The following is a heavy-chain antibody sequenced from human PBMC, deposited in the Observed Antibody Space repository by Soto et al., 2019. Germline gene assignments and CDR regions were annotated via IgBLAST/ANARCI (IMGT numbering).Heavy chain of an antibody. V-gene: IGHV3-48*01. D-gene: IGHD5-12*01. CDR2: ISSSSSTI. J-gene: IGHJ4*02. CDR3: AREDGNIVATHDY. Sequence: EVQLVESGGGLVQPGGSRRLSCAASGFTFSRYSMTWVRQAPGKGLEWVSYISSSSSTIYYADSVKGRFTISRDNAKNSLYLQMNSLRAEDTAVYYCAREDGNIVATHDYWGQGTLVTVSS. CDR1: GFTFSRYS.